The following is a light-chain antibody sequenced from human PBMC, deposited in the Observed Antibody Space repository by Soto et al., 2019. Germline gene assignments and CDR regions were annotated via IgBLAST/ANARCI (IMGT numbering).Light chain of an antibody. V-gene: IGLV1-44*01. Sequence: QSVLTQPPSASGTPGQRVTVSCSGSSSNIAGNAVNWYQQLPGTAPKLLIYGNSHRPSGVPDRFSGSKSGSSASLAISGLQSEDEADYYCSSYTSSSLYVFGTGTKLTVL. CDR1: SSNIAGNA. J-gene: IGLJ1*01. CDR2: GNS. CDR3: SSYTSSSLYV.